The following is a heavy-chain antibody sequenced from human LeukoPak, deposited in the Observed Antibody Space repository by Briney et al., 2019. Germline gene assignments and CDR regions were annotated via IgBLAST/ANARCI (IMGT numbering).Heavy chain of an antibody. Sequence: GESQKISCKGSGYSFTSYWIGWVRQMPGKVLGWMGIIYPGDSDTRYSPSFQGQVTIYADQSISTADLQWSSLKASDTAMYYCHLVQQERRGYWGQGTLVTVSS. V-gene: IGHV5-51*01. CDR1: GYSFTSYW. J-gene: IGHJ4*02. CDR2: IYPGDSDT. D-gene: IGHD1-1*01. CDR3: HLVQQERRGY.